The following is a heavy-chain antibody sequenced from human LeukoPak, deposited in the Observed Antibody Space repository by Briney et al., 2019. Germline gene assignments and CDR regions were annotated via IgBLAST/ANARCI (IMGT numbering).Heavy chain of an antibody. CDR2: IYYSGST. Sequence: KPSETLSLTCTVSGGSISSYYWRWVRQPPGKGLEWIGYIYYSGSTNYNPSLKSRVTISVDTSKNQFSLKLSSVTAADTAVYYCARDYGGNYDYWGQGTLVTVSS. CDR1: GGSISSYY. J-gene: IGHJ4*02. D-gene: IGHD4-23*01. CDR3: ARDYGGNYDY. V-gene: IGHV4-59*01.